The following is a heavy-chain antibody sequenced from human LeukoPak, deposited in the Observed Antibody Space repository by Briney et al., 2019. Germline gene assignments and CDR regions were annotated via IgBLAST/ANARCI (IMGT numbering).Heavy chain of an antibody. CDR2: ISSSSDAI. V-gene: IGHV3-48*02. CDR1: GFTFSRYS. Sequence: GGSLRLSCAASGFTFSRYSMNWVRQAPGKGPEWLSYISSSSDAIYYADSVRGRFTISRDNAKNSLYLQMNSLRDEDTAVYYCARAMRSGYDYWGQGTLVTVSS. CDR3: ARAMRSGYDY. D-gene: IGHD5-12*01. J-gene: IGHJ4*02.